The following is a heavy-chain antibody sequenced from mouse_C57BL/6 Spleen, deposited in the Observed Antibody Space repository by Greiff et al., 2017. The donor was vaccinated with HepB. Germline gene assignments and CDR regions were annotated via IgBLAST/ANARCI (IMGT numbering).Heavy chain of an antibody. J-gene: IGHJ3*01. CDR2: INPNNGGT. D-gene: IGHD4-1*01. V-gene: IGHV1-22*01. CDR1: GYTFTDYN. CDR3: ARELTGTWGFAY. Sequence: EVQLQQSGPELVKPGASVKMSCKASGYTFTDYNMHWVKQSHGKSLEWIGYINPNNGGTSYNQKFKGKATLTVNKSSSTAYMELRSLTSEDSAVYYCARELTGTWGFAYWGQGTLVTVSA.